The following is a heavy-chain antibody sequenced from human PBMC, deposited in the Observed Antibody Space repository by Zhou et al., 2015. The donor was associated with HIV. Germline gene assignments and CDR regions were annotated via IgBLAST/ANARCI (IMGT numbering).Heavy chain of an antibody. CDR3: ARMGEGVIITHYYYYYMDV. CDR2: IIPIFGTA. D-gene: IGHD3-10*01. Sequence: QVQLVQSGAEVKKPGSSVKVSCKASGGTFSSYAISWVRQAPGQGLEWMGGIIPIFGTANYAQKFQGRVTITADESTSTAYMELSSLRSEDTAVYYCARMGEGVIITHYYYYYMDVWGKGTTVTVSS. V-gene: IGHV1-69*01. CDR1: GGTFSSYA. J-gene: IGHJ6*03.